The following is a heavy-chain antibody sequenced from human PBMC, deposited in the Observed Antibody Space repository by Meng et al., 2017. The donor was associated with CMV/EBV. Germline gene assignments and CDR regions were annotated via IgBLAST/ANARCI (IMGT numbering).Heavy chain of an antibody. V-gene: IGHV3-48*04. CDR2: ISSSSSTI. Sequence: GESLKISCAASGFTFSSYSMNWVLQAPGKGLEWVSYISSSSSTIYYADSVKGRFTISRDNAKNSLYLQMNSLRAEDTAVYYCARDPREDTKTTVTTKRAYYYGMDVWGQGTTVTVSS. CDR1: GFTFSSYS. J-gene: IGHJ6*02. CDR3: ARDPREDTKTTVTTKRAYYYGMDV. D-gene: IGHD4-11*01.